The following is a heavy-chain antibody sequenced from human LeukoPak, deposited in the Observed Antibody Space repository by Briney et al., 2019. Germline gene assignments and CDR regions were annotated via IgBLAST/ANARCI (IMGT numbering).Heavy chain of an antibody. D-gene: IGHD2-2*01. CDR2: IRYDGSNK. CDR1: GFTFSSYG. J-gene: IGHJ4*02. CDR3: AKVACSITSCYFTDY. Sequence: PGGSLRLSCAASGFTFSSYGMHWVRQAPGKGLEWVAFIRYDGSNKYYADSVKGRFTISRDSSKNTLFLQMDSLRAEDTAVYYCAKVACSITSCYFTDYWGQGTMVTVSS. V-gene: IGHV3-30*02.